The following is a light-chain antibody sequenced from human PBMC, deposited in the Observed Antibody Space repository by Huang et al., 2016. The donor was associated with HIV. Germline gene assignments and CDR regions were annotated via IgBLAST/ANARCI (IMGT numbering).Light chain of an antibody. CDR3: MQALQTPRT. J-gene: IGKJ4*01. CDR2: LGS. CDR1: QSLLHSDVYNY. Sequence: DIVMTQSPLSLPVTPGEPASISCRSSQSLLHSDVYNYLDWYLQRPGQSPQLLIYLGSNRAYEVPDRCSGSGSGTDFTLKISRLEAEDVGVDYCMQALQTPRTFGGGTKVEIK. V-gene: IGKV2-28*01.